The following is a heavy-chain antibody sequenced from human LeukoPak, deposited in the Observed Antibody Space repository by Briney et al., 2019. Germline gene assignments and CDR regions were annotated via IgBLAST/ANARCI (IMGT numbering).Heavy chain of an antibody. CDR3: ARASYNWNPQCQCQYYYYMDV. CDR1: GGTFSSYA. CDR2: IIPIFGTA. V-gene: IGHV1-69*05. Sequence: SVKVSCKASGGTFSSYAISWVRQAPGQGLEWMGGIIPIFGTANYAQEFQGRVTITTDESTSTAYMELSSLRSEDTAVYYCARASYNWNPQCQCQYYYYMDVWGKGTTVTVSS. D-gene: IGHD1-20*01. J-gene: IGHJ6*03.